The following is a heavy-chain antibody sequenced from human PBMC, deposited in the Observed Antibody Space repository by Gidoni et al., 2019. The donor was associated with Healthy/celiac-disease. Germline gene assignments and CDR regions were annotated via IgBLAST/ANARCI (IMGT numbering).Heavy chain of an antibody. Sequence: QVQLVKSGGGVVQPGRSRRLPCAASGFTFSSYAMPWVRQAPGKGLECVAVISYDGSNKYYADSVKGRFTISRDNSKNTLYLQMNSLGAEDTAVYYCARDSAYYDFWSGWRPGWFDPWGQGTLVTVSS. CDR1: GFTFSSYA. V-gene: IGHV3-30-3*01. CDR3: ARDSAYYDFWSGWRPGWFDP. D-gene: IGHD3-3*01. CDR2: ISYDGSNK. J-gene: IGHJ5*02.